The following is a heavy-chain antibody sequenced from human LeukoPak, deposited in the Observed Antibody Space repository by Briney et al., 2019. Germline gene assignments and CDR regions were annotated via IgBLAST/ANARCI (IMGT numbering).Heavy chain of an antibody. V-gene: IGHV3-7*03. CDR3: TRGPGDPPNY. Sequence: GALRLPCAASGFTFSTYWMGWVRQAPGEGLEWVANIKPDGSEKYYVDSVKGRFTISRDNAKYSLYLQMDSLRAEDTAVYYCTRGPGDPPNYWGQGTLVTVSS. CDR2: IKPDGSEK. CDR1: GFTFSTYW. D-gene: IGHD7-27*01. J-gene: IGHJ4*02.